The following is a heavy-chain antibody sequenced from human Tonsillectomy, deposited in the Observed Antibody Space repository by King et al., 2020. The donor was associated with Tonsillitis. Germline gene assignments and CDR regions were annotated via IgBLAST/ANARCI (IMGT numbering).Heavy chain of an antibody. D-gene: IGHD3-10*01. V-gene: IGHV3-23*04. J-gene: IGHJ4*02. CDR1: GFTFSSYA. Sequence: VQLVESGGGLVQPGGSLGLSCTASGFTFSSYAMSGVRQAPGKGLEWVSAISGRGGSKYYADAVKGRVTISRDTSKNTLYLQIDSLRGEDTAVYYCAKGGGAVLWVGIDHWGQGTLVTVSS. CDR2: ISGRGGSK. CDR3: AKGGGAVLWVGIDH.